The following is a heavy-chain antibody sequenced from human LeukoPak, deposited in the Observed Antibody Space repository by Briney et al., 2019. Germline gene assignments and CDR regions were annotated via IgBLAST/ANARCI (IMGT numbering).Heavy chain of an antibody. CDR3: ARDLGSGAFDI. CDR1: GFAFSDYY. J-gene: IGHJ3*02. D-gene: IGHD3-10*01. Sequence: GGSLRLPCAASGFAFSDYYMSWIRQAPGEGLESISYISSSGNTIHDADSLKGRFTISRDNARNSLYLQMNSLRVEDTAVYYCARDLGSGAFDIWGQGTMVTVSS. CDR2: ISSSGNTI. V-gene: IGHV3-11*04.